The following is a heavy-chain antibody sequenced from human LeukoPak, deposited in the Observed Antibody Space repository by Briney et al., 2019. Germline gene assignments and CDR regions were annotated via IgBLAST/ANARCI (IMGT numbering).Heavy chain of an antibody. J-gene: IGHJ4*02. Sequence: VXVSCKASGYTFTSYGISWVRQAPGQGLEWMGWVSAYNGNTNYAQKLQGRVTMTTDTSTSTAYMELRSLRSDDTAVYYCARGPWEGYSTTFDYWGQGTLVTVSS. CDR3: ARGPWEGYSTTFDY. CDR2: VSAYNGNT. D-gene: IGHD5-18*01. CDR1: GYTFTSYG. V-gene: IGHV1-18*04.